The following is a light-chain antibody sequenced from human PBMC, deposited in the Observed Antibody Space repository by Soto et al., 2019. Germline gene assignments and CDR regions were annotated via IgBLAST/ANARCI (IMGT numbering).Light chain of an antibody. V-gene: IGKV3-20*01. CDR2: GAS. CDR1: QSVSSSD. Sequence: EIVLTQSPGTLSLSPGERATLSCRASQSVSSSDLVWYQQKRGQAPRLLIYGASSRTTGTPDRFSGSGSGTDFTLTISRLEPEDFAVYYCQHYGSSLFTFGPGTKVDI. CDR3: QHYGSSLFT. J-gene: IGKJ3*01.